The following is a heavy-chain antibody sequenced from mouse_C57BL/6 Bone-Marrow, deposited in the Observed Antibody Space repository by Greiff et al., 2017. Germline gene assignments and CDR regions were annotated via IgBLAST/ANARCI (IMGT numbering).Heavy chain of an antibody. CDR3: ARRGLWLYDDAMDY. D-gene: IGHD2-2*01. CDR2: ISSGGSYT. CDR1: GFTFSSYG. Sequence: EVQVVESGGDLVKPGGSLKLSCAASGFTFSSYGMSWVRQTPDKRLEWVATISSGGSYTYYPDSVKGRFTISRDNAKNTLYLQMSSLKSEDTAMYYCARRGLWLYDDAMDYWGQGTSVTVSS. V-gene: IGHV5-6*01. J-gene: IGHJ4*01.